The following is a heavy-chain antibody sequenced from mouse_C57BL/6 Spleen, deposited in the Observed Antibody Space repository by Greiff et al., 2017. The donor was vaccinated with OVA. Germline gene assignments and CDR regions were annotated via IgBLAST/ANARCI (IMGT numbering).Heavy chain of an antibody. CDR3: ARLRSFDY. V-gene: IGHV5-17*01. CDR1: GFTFSDYG. D-gene: IGHD1-1*01. J-gene: IGHJ2*01. Sequence: DVHLVESGGGLVKPGGSLKLSCAASGFTFSDYGMHWVRQAPGKGLEWVAYISSGSSTINYADTVKGRFTISRDNAKNTLFLQMTSLRSEDTAMYYCARLRSFDYWGQGTTLTVAS. CDR2: ISSGSSTI.